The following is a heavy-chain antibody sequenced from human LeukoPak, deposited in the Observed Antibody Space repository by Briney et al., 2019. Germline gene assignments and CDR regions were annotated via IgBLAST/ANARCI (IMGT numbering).Heavy chain of an antibody. J-gene: IGHJ6*02. V-gene: IGHV4-39*07. CDR2: MYYSGST. CDR3: ARTFVDILTGYLYGMDV. Sequence: SETLSLTCTVSGGFISSSSYYWGWIRQPPGKGMEWIGSMYYSGSTYYNPSLKSRVTISVDTSKNQFSLKLSSVTAADTAVYYCARTFVDILTGYLYGMDVWGQGTTVTVSS. D-gene: IGHD3-9*01. CDR1: GGFISSSSYY.